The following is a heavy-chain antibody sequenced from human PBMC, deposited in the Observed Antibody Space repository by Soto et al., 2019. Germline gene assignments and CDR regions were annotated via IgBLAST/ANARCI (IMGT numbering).Heavy chain of an antibody. Sequence: SETLSLTCTVSGGSVSSGSYYWSWIRQPPGKGLEWIGYIYYSGSTNYNPSLKSRVTISVDTSKNQFSLKLSSVTAADTAEYYCARDSGWYHFDYWGQGTLVTVSS. CDR1: GGSVSSGSYY. J-gene: IGHJ4*02. D-gene: IGHD6-19*01. CDR2: IYYSGST. CDR3: ARDSGWYHFDY. V-gene: IGHV4-61*01.